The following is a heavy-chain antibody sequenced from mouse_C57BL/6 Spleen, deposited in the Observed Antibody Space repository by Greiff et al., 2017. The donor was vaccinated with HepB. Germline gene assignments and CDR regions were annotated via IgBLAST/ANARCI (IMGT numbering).Heavy chain of an antibody. D-gene: IGHD2-3*01. CDR2: IDPENGDT. V-gene: IGHV14-4*01. CDR3: TTFDGYWFAY. J-gene: IGHJ3*01. Sequence: VQLQQSGAELVRPGASVKLSCTASGFNIKDDYMHWVKQRPEQGLEWIGWIDPENGDTEYASKFQGKATITADPSSNTAYLQLSSLTSEDTAVYYCTTFDGYWFAYWGQGTLVTVSA. CDR1: GFNIKDDY.